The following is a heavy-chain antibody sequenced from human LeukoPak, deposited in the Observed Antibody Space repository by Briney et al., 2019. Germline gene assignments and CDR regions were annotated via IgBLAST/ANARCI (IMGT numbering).Heavy chain of an antibody. CDR1: GFTFDDYA. D-gene: IGHD3-16*01. CDR2: ISGDGGST. V-gene: IGHV3-43*02. Sequence: GGSLRLSCVASGFTFDDYAMHWVRQAPGKGLEWVSLISGDGGSTYYADSVKGRFTISRDNSKNSLYLQMNSLRTEDTALYYCAKVVGGSHYFDYWGQGTLVTVSS. CDR3: AKVVGGSHYFDY. J-gene: IGHJ4*02.